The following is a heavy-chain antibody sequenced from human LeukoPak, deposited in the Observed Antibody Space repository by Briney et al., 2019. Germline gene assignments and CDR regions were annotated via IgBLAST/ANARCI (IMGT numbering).Heavy chain of an antibody. CDR2: IYYSGST. CDR3: VRHSHHGGNFPDGFDI. Sequence: SETLSLTCTVSGGSISSYYWSWIRQPPGKGLEWIGYIYYSGSTNYNPSLKSRVTISVDTSKNQLSLKLSSVTAADTAVYYCVRHSHHGGNFPDGFDIWGQGTMVTVSS. V-gene: IGHV4-59*08. D-gene: IGHD4-23*01. J-gene: IGHJ3*02. CDR1: GGSISSYY.